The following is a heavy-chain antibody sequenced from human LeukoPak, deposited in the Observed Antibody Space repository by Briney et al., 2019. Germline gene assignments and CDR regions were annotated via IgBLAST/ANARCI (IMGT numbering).Heavy chain of an antibody. CDR1: GIAFRIYA. V-gene: IGHV3-23*01. J-gene: IGHJ3*02. Sequence: GGSLRLSCAGSGIAFRIYAMTWVRQAPGKGLEWVSAISGSGSMTYYADSVKGRFTISRDKSNNTLYLQMNSLRAEDTALYYCAKTGDYFDSTDYYRPDAFDIWGQGTMVTVSS. CDR2: ISGSGSMT. D-gene: IGHD3-22*01. CDR3: AKTGDYFDSTDYYRPDAFDI.